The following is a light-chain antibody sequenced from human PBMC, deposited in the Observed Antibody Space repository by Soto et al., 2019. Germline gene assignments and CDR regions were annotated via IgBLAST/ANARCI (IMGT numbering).Light chain of an antibody. CDR1: NIGSKS. CDR3: QVWDRSSDHVL. V-gene: IGLV3-21*04. J-gene: IGLJ2*01. Sequence: SYELTQPPSVSVAPGKTARITCGGNNIGSKSVHWYQQKPGQAPVLVIYYDSDRPSGIPERLSGSNAGNTATLTISRVEAGYEADYYCQVWDRSSDHVLFGGGTKLTVL. CDR2: YDS.